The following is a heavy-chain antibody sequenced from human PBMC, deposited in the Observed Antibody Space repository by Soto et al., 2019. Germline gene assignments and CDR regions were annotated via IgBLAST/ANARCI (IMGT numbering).Heavy chain of an antibody. D-gene: IGHD3-10*01. Sequence: PSETLSLTCTVATAPMSSYSWSWIRQPPGKGLEWIGYIYYSGRTTYNPSLKSRLTISLDTSKNQFSLRLTSVTAADTAVYYCAADYASGSWRFDCWGQGALVTVSS. J-gene: IGHJ4*02. CDR3: AADYASGSWRFDC. V-gene: IGHV4-59*01. CDR1: TAPMSSYS. CDR2: IYYSGRT.